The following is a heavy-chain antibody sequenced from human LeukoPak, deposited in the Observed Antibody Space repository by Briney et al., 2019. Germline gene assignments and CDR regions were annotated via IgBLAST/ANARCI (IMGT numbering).Heavy chain of an antibody. CDR3: ARELYSGYVNYFDY. J-gene: IGHJ4*02. Sequence: GGSLRLSCAASGFTVSSNYMSWVRQAPGKGLEWVSVIYSGGSTYYADSVKGRFTISRDNSKNTLYLQMNSLRAEDTAVYYCARELYSGYVNYFDYWGQGTLVTVSS. D-gene: IGHD5-12*01. CDR1: GFTVSSNY. CDR2: IYSGGST. V-gene: IGHV3-53*01.